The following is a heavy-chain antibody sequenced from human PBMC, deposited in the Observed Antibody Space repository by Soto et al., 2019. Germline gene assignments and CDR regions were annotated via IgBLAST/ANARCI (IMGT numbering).Heavy chain of an antibody. CDR3: AREGSHYDFWSGKFDY. D-gene: IGHD3-3*01. J-gene: IGHJ4*02. Sequence: ASVKVSCKASGYTFTSYAMHWVRQAPGQRLEWMGWINAGNGNTKYSQKFQGRVTITRDTSASTAYMELSSLRSEDTAVYYCAREGSHYDFWSGKFDYWGQGTLVTVSS. CDR1: GYTFTSYA. V-gene: IGHV1-3*01. CDR2: INAGNGNT.